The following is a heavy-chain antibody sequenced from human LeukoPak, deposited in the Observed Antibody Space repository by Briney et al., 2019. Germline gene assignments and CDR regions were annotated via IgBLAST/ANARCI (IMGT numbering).Heavy chain of an antibody. CDR1: GGSISSSSYY. J-gene: IGHJ1*01. D-gene: IGHD1-26*01. CDR3: ALVGAAS. CDR2: INHSGST. Sequence: SETLSLTCTVSGGSISSSSYYWSWIRQPPGKGLEWIGEINHSGSTNYNPSLKSRVTISVDTSKNQFSLKLSSVTAADTAVYYCALVGAASWGQGTLVTVSS. V-gene: IGHV4-39*07.